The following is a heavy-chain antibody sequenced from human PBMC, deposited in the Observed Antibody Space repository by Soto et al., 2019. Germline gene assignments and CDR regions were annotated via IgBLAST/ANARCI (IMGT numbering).Heavy chain of an antibody. CDR1: GYTFISYG. CDR3: ARDEQQLVRGLDY. D-gene: IGHD6-13*01. Sequence: QLVQSGGEVKKPGASVQVSCKASGYTFISYGISWVRQAPGQGLEWVGWINAYTGKTKLAQKVQGRVTLTTDRSTSTAYLELRSLRSAETPVYYCARDEQQLVRGLDYWGQETLVSVSS. CDR2: INAYTGKT. J-gene: IGHJ4*02. V-gene: IGHV1-18*01.